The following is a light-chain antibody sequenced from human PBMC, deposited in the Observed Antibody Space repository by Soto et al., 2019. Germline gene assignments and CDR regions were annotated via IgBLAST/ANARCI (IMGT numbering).Light chain of an antibody. CDR1: QSVSSSY. V-gene: IGKV3-20*01. CDR2: GAS. CDR3: QQYDSSPVT. Sequence: EIVFTQSPGTLSLSPGERATLSCRASQSVSSSYLAWYQQKPGQAPRLLIYGASSRATGIPDRFSGSGSGTTFTLTISRLEPEDFAVYYCQQYDSSPVTFGGGTKVDIK. J-gene: IGKJ4*01.